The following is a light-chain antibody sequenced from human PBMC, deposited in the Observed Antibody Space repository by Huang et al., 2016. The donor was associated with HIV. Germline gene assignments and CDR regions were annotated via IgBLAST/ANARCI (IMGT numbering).Light chain of an antibody. CDR2: DAS. CDR1: QSISNQ. Sequence: IVLTQSPATLSWYLGERVTLSCRASQSISNQLAWYQQRPGQAPILLIYDASNRVAGVPARFSGSGSGTDFTLTISSLEPEDFALYYCQQHHSWLTFGGGTKLEVK. CDR3: QQHHSWLT. V-gene: IGKV3-11*01. J-gene: IGKJ4*01.